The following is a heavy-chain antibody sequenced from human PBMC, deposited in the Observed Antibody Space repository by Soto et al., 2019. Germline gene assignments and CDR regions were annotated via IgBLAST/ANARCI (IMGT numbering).Heavy chain of an antibody. Sequence: GGSLRLSCAASGFTFSNAWMSWVRQAPGKGLEWVGRIKSKTDGGTTDYAAPVKGRFTISRDDSKNTLYLQMNSLKTEDTAVYYCTTGRIPSLQGKSGPSYYYYYYYMDVWGKGTTVTVSS. CDR2: IKSKTDGGTT. CDR3: TTGRIPSLQGKSGPSYYYYYYYMDV. J-gene: IGHJ6*03. D-gene: IGHD2-2*02. CDR1: GFTFSNAW. V-gene: IGHV3-15*01.